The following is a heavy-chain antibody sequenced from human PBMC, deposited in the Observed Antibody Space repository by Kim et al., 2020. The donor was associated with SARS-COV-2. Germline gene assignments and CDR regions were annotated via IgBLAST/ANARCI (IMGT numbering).Heavy chain of an antibody. V-gene: IGHV4-59*01. D-gene: IGHD6-13*01. CDR2: IYYSGST. CDR3: ARGGYGSSSWDLYYFDY. CDR1: GGSISSYY. Sequence: SETLSLTCTVSGGSISSYYWSWIRQPPGKGLEWIGYIYYSGSTNYNPSLKSRVTISVDTSKNQFSLKLSSVTAADTAVYYCARGGYGSSSWDLYYFDYWGQGTLVTVSS. J-gene: IGHJ4*02.